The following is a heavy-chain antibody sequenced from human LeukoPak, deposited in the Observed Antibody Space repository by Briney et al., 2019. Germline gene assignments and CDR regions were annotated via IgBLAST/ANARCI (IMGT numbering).Heavy chain of an antibody. V-gene: IGHV3-7*03. CDR2: IKQDGSEK. D-gene: IGHD3-22*01. J-gene: IGHJ4*02. CDR3: AKEDSSGAFDY. CDR1: GFTFSSYW. Sequence: GGSLRLSCAASGFTFSSYWMSWVRQAPGKGLEWVANIKQDGSEKYYVDSVKGRFTISRDNSKNTLYLQMNSLRAEDTAVYFCAKEDSSGAFDYWGQGTLVTVSS.